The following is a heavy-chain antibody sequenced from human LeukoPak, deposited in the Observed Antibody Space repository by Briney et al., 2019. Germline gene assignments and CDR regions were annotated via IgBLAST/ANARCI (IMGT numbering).Heavy chain of an antibody. V-gene: IGHV3-74*01. CDR1: GFTFIGSW. Sequence: GGSLRLSCAASGFTFIGSWMHWVRQAPGQGLVWVSRINTDGTTINYADSVKGRFTISRDNAKNTLYLQMHSLTAEDTAVYYCATAGNYRFDYWGQGILVTVSS. J-gene: IGHJ4*02. CDR3: ATAGNYRFDY. CDR2: INTDGTTI. D-gene: IGHD5-24*01.